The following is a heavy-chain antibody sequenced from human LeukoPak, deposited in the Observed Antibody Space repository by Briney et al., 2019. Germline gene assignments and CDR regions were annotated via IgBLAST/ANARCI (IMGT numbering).Heavy chain of an antibody. CDR1: GGSFSGYY. V-gene: IGHV4-34*01. J-gene: IGHJ4*02. Sequence: PSETLSLTCAVYGGSFSGYYWSWIRQPPGKGLEWIGEINHSGSTNYNPSLKSRVTISVDTSKNQFSLKLSSVTAADTAVYYCARRDGSYLFGYWGQGTLVTVSS. D-gene: IGHD1-26*01. CDR2: INHSGST. CDR3: ARRDGSYLFGY.